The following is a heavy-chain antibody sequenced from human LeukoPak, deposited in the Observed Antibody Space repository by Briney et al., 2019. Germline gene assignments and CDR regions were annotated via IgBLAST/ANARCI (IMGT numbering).Heavy chain of an antibody. J-gene: IGHJ4*02. Sequence: AGSLRLSCAASGFTFSSYSMNWVRQAPGKGLEWISYISATSTTIYYADSVKGRFTISRDNGNNLLYLQMTGLRDEDTAVYYCRSSGWLSWGQGTLVTVSS. V-gene: IGHV3-48*02. CDR2: ISATSTTI. D-gene: IGHD6-19*01. CDR3: RSSGWLS. CDR1: GFTFSSYS.